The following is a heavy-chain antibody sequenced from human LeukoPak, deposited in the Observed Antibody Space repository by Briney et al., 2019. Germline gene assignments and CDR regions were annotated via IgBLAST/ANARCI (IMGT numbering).Heavy chain of an antibody. J-gene: IGHJ4*02. CDR3: VSSRGSIDSSSWLWDFDY. V-gene: IGHV4-59*08. CDR1: GGSISSYY. D-gene: IGHD6-13*01. CDR2: IYYSGST. Sequence: SETLSLTCTVSGGSISSYYWSWIRQPPGKGLEWIGYIYYSGSTNYNPSLKSRVTISVDTSKNQFSLKLSSVTAADTAVYYCVSSRGSIDSSSWLWDFDYWGQGTLVTVSS.